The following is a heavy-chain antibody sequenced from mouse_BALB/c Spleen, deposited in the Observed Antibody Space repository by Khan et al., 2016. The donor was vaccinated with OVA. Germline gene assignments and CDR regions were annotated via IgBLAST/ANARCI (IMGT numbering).Heavy chain of an antibody. CDR2: INPSSGGT. CDR3: TRSGYGSFAY. Sequence: QVHVKQSGAELVKPGASVRLSCKASGYTFTSYYLYWVKQRPGQGLEWIGDINPSSGGTNFNEKFKSKATLTVDKSSSTAYIQLNSLTSEDSAVYYCTRSGYGSFAYWGQGTLVTVS. CDR1: GYTFTSYY. J-gene: IGHJ3*01. V-gene: IGHV1S81*02. D-gene: IGHD2-2*01.